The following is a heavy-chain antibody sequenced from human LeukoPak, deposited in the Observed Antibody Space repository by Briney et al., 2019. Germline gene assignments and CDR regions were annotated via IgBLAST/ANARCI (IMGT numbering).Heavy chain of an antibody. CDR3: ARPPEGYSYGFYFGH. V-gene: IGHV3-30-3*01. Sequence: GGSLRLSCAASGFFFSSFAMHWVRQAPGKGLDWVAIISYDGSKTYYADSVKGRFTISRDNSKNTLYLQMNSLRPEDTAVYYCARPPEGYSYGFYFGHWGQGAPVIVSS. CDR1: GFFFSSFA. D-gene: IGHD5-18*01. CDR2: ISYDGSKT. J-gene: IGHJ4*02.